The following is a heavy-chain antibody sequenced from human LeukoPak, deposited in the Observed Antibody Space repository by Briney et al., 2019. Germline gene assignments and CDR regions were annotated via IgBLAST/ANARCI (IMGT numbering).Heavy chain of an antibody. V-gene: IGHV4-39*07. CDR2: IYYSGST. CDR1: GGSDSSSSYY. CDR3: ARDSPITMVRGVTYFDY. Sequence: SETLSLTCTVSGGSDSSSSYYWGWIRQPPGKGLEWIGSIYYSGSTYYNPSLKSRVTISVDTSKNQFSLKLSSVTAADTAVYYCARDSPITMVRGVTYFDYWGQGTLVTVSS. D-gene: IGHD3-10*01. J-gene: IGHJ4*02.